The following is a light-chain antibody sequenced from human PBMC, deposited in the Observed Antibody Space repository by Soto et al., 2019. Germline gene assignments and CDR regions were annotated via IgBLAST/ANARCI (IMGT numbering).Light chain of an antibody. Sequence: EIVLTQSPGTLSLSPGERATLSCRASQSVSSSYLAWYQQKPGQAPRLLIYGASSRATGIPDRFSGSGSGTDFPLTISRLEPEDFAVYYCQQYGSSHTFGQGTKLEIK. CDR2: GAS. CDR3: QQYGSSHT. CDR1: QSVSSSY. V-gene: IGKV3-20*01. J-gene: IGKJ2*01.